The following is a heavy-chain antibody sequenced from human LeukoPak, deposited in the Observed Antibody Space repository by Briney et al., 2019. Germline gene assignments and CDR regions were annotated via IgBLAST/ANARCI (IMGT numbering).Heavy chain of an antibody. V-gene: IGHV1-69*13. J-gene: IGHJ5*02. CDR3: AIPRGDSGSYYNWFDP. CDR1: GGTFSSYA. Sequence: ASVEVSCKASGGTFSSYAISWVRQAPGQGLEWMGGIIPIFGTANYAQKFQGRVTITADESTSTAYMELSSLRSEDTAVYYCAIPRGDSGSYYNWFDPWGQGTLVTVSS. CDR2: IIPIFGTA. D-gene: IGHD1-26*01.